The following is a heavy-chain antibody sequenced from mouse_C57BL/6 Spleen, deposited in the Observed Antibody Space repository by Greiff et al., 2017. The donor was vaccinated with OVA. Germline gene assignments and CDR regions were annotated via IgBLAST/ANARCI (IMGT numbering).Heavy chain of an antibody. V-gene: IGHV1-52*01. CDR2: IDPSDSET. D-gene: IGHD2-4*01. CDR3: ARRDYDDWYFDV. CDR1: GYTFTSYW. Sequence: QVQLQQPGAELVRPGSSVKLSCKASGYTFTSYWMHWVKQRPIQGLEWIGNIDPSDSETNYNQKFKDKATLTVDKSSSTAYMQLSSLTSEDSAVYYCARRDYDDWYFDVWGTGTTVTVSS. J-gene: IGHJ1*03.